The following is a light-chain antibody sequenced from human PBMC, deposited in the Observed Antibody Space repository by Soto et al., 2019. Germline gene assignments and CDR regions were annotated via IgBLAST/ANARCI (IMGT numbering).Light chain of an antibody. CDR2: GAS. CDR1: QSVSSSY. J-gene: IGKJ5*01. CDR3: QQRSNWPPIT. Sequence: EIVLTQYPGTLSLSPGERATLSCRASQSVSSSYLAWYQQKPGQAPRLLIYGASSRATGIPDRFSGSGSGTDFTLTISSLEPEDFAVYYCQQRSNWPPITFGQGTRLEIK. V-gene: IGKV3D-20*02.